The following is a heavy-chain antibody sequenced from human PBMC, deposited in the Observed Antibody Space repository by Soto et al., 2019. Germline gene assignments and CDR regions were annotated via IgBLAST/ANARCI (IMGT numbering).Heavy chain of an antibody. CDR3: ARTSAAGKYYSGMDV. CDR1: GYSFTSYW. D-gene: IGHD6-13*01. CDR2: IYPGDSDT. V-gene: IGHV5-51*01. J-gene: IGHJ6*02. Sequence: EVQLVQSGAEVKKPGESLKISCKGSGYSFTSYWIGWVRQMPGKGLEWMGSIYPGDSDTRYSPSFQGQVTISADKSISTAYPQGSSLKASDTAMYYCARTSAAGKYYSGMDVWGQGTTVTVSS.